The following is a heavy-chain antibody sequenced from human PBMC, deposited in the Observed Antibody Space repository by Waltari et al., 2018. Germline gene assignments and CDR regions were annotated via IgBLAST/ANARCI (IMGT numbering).Heavy chain of an antibody. Sequence: QVQLVQSGAEVKKPGSSVKVSCKASGCTFSSYAISWVRQAPGQGLEWMGGIIPIFGTANYAQKFLGRVTITAEESTSTAYMELSSLRSEDTAVYYCARNAYYYDSSGYYNFDYWGQGTLVTVSS. CDR1: GCTFSSYA. CDR3: ARNAYYYDSSGYYNFDY. V-gene: IGHV1-69*01. J-gene: IGHJ4*02. CDR2: IIPIFGTA. D-gene: IGHD3-22*01.